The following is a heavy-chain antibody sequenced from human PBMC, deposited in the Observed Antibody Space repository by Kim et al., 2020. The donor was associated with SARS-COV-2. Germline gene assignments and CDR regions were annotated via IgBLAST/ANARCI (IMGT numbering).Heavy chain of an antibody. CDR3: ARSGIGYCSGGSCYSLHY. V-gene: IGHV3-74*01. J-gene: IGHJ4*02. Sequence: GGSLRLSCAASGFTFSSDWMHWVRQGPGKGLVWVSRINSDGSSTNYADSVKGRFTISRDNAKNTLYLQMNSLRAEDTAVYYCARSGIGYCSGGSCYSLHYWGQGTLVTVSS. CDR1: GFTFSSDW. D-gene: IGHD2-15*01. CDR2: INSDGSST.